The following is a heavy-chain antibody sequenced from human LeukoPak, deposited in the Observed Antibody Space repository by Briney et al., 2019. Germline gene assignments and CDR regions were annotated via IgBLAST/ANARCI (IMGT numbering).Heavy chain of an antibody. Sequence: SETLSLTCAVYGGSFSGYYWTWIGQPPGKGLEWIGEINHSGKTNYNPSLKSRVAISVDTSKNQFSLKLSSVIAADTAMYYCARSKDGSGFAAYWGQGTQVTVSS. J-gene: IGHJ4*02. CDR1: GGSFSGYY. D-gene: IGHD3-22*01. CDR2: INHSGKT. V-gene: IGHV4-34*01. CDR3: ARSKDGSGFAAY.